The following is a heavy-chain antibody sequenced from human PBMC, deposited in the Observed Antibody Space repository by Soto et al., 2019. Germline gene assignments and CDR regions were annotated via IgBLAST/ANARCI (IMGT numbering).Heavy chain of an antibody. CDR2: IYHSGST. D-gene: IGHD1-7*01. CDR1: GGSISGGGYS. CDR3: ARAGAGTRENYYYYGMDV. Sequence: SETLSLTCAVSGGSISGGGYSWSWIRQPPGKGLEWIGYIYHSGSTYYNPSLKSRVTISVDRSKNQFSLKLSSVTAADTAVYYCARAGAGTRENYYYYGMDVWGQGTTVTVSS. J-gene: IGHJ6*02. V-gene: IGHV4-30-2*01.